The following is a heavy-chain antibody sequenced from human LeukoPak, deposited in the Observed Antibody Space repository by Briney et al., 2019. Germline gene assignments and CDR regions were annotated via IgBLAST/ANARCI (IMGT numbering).Heavy chain of an antibody. CDR3: ARLANCGGDCSGWFDP. CDR1: GGTFSSYA. CDR2: IIPILGIA. J-gene: IGHJ5*02. D-gene: IGHD2-21*02. Sequence: SVKVSCKASGGTFSSYAISWVRQAPGQGLEWMGRIIPILGIANYAQKFQGRVTITADKSTSTAYMELSSLRSEDTAVYYCARLANCGGDCSGWFDPWGQGTLATVSS. V-gene: IGHV1-69*04.